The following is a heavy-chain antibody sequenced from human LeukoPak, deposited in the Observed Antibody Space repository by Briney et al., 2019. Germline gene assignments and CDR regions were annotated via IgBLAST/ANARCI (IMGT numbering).Heavy chain of an antibody. CDR3: VRGAGPGTPFD. Sequence: GGSLRLSCAASGFTFSLSWMHWVREAPGKGLEWVSSINYDARSRTYADSVKGRLTISRDNAENTLFLQMNSLRVEDSAIYSCVRGAGPGTPFDWGQGILVTVSS. V-gene: IGHV3-74*01. D-gene: IGHD1-1*01. J-gene: IGHJ1*01. CDR2: INYDARSR. CDR1: GFTFSLSW.